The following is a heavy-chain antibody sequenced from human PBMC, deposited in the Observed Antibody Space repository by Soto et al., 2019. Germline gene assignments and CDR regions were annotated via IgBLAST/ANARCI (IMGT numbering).Heavy chain of an antibody. J-gene: IGHJ4*02. CDR1: GFTFSNAW. CDR3: TSAAKLVFDY. V-gene: IGHV3-15*01. Sequence: EVQLVESGGGLVKPGGSLRLSCAASGFTFSNAWMSWVRQAPGKGLEWVGRIKSKTDGGTTDYAAPVKGRFTISRDDSKNTLDLQMNSLKPEDTAVYYCTSAAKLVFDYWGPGTLVTGSS. CDR2: IKSKTDGGTT. D-gene: IGHD2-2*01.